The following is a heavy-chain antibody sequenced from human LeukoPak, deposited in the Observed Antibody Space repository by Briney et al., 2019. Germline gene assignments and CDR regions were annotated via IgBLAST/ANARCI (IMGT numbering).Heavy chain of an antibody. CDR1: GFTFSSYA. Sequence: PGGSLRLSCAASGFTFSSYAMSWVRQPPGKGLEWVSAISGSGGSTYYADSVKGRFTISRDNSKNTLYLQMNSLRAEDTAVYYCAKAMVRGVISSAVFDPWGQGTLVTVSS. CDR3: AKAMVRGVISSAVFDP. J-gene: IGHJ5*02. D-gene: IGHD3-10*01. CDR2: ISGSGGST. V-gene: IGHV3-23*01.